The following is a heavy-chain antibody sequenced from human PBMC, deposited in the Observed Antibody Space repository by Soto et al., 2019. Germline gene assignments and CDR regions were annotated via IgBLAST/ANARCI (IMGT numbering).Heavy chain of an antibody. J-gene: IGHJ6*02. CDR2: IGAARDP. CDR1: GFILWDYD. D-gene: IGHD2-15*01. Sequence: GGSVTLSCTASGFILWDYDMHWARQATGKALEWVSTIGAARDPEYTGSVKHPFNISRQNARNYFLLQMNSVTVGDTAVYYCVRAYTGRLPRRADYYYALDVWGQGIMVTVSS. CDR3: VRAYTGRLPRRADYYYALDV. V-gene: IGHV3-13*05.